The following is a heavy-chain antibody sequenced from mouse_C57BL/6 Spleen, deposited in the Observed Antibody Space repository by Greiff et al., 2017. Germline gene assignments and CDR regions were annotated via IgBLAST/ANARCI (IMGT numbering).Heavy chain of an antibody. CDR3: ACAPLGPYYFDY. D-gene: IGHD4-1*01. CDR1: GYTFTSYW. CDR2: IHPNSGST. Sequence: VQLQQPGAELVKPGASVKLSCKASGYTFTSYWMHWVKQRPGQGLEWIGMIHPNSGSTNYNEKFKSKATLTVDKSSSTAYMQLSSLTSEDSAVYYCACAPLGPYYFDYWGQGTTLTVSS. J-gene: IGHJ2*01. V-gene: IGHV1-64*01.